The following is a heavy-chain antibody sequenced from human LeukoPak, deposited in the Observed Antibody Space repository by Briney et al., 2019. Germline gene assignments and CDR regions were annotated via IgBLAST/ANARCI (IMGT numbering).Heavy chain of an antibody. CDR3: ARDRSSTSCHSATPIQCDNYFDP. Sequence: GASVKVSCKASGYTFTTYGISWVRRAPGQGLEWMGWISAYNGNTNYAQKLQGRVTMTTDTSTSTVYMELRSLRSDDTAVYYCARDRSSTSCHSATPIQCDNYFDPWGQGTLVTVSS. CDR2: ISAYNGNT. CDR1: GYTFTTYG. D-gene: IGHD2-2*01. V-gene: IGHV1-18*01. J-gene: IGHJ5*02.